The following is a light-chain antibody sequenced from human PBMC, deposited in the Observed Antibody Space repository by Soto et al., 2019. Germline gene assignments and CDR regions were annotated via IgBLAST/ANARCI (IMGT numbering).Light chain of an antibody. V-gene: IGKV3-20*01. CDR2: GSS. CDR1: QSVSNKY. CDR3: QQYGSSPPYT. J-gene: IGKJ2*01. Sequence: EVVLTQSPGTLSLSPGERATHSCRASQSVSNKYLAWYQQKPGHAPRLLIFGSSDRATGIPDRFSGSGSGTDFTLTISRLEPEDFAVYYCQQYGSSPPYTFGQGTELEIK.